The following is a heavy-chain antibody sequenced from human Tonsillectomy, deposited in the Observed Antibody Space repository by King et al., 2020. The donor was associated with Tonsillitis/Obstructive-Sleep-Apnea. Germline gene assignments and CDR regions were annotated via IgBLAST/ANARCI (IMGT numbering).Heavy chain of an antibody. CDR1: GFTFSAYA. CDR3: ARDQGYCTNGVCYGGYYYYYYMDV. D-gene: IGHD2-8*01. J-gene: IGHJ6*03. CDR2: ISYDGINK. Sequence: VQLVESGGGVVQPGRSLRLSCAASGFTFSAYATHWVRQAPGKGLEWVAVISYDGINKYYADSVKGRFTISRDNSKNTLYLQMNSLRAEDTAVYYCARDQGYCTNGVCYGGYYYYYYMDVWGKGTTVTVSS. V-gene: IGHV3-30*04.